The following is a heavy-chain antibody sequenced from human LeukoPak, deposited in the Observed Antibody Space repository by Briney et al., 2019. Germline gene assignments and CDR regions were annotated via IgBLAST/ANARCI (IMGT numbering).Heavy chain of an antibody. Sequence: GGSLRLSCAASGFTFSSSAMSWVRQAPGKGLEWVSAISNNGGYTYYADSVQGRFTISRDNSKSTLCLQMNSLRAEDTAIYYCAKDRTVGASYWYFDLWGRGTLVTVSS. CDR1: GFTFSSSA. D-gene: IGHD1-26*01. CDR2: ISNNGGYT. V-gene: IGHV3-23*01. J-gene: IGHJ2*01. CDR3: AKDRTVGASYWYFDL.